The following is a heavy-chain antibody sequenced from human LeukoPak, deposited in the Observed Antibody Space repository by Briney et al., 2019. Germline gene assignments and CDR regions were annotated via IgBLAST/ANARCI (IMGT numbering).Heavy chain of an antibody. CDR2: ISDDGSNK. Sequence: SGGSLRLSCAASGFTFSNYAIHWVRQAPGKGLEWVTMISDDGSNKNYADSMKGRFTISRDNSKNTLSLQMSSLRAEDTAVYYCAREYFYDLDVWGQGTTVTVSS. CDR1: GFTFSNYA. CDR3: AREYFYDLDV. J-gene: IGHJ6*02. V-gene: IGHV3-30-3*01.